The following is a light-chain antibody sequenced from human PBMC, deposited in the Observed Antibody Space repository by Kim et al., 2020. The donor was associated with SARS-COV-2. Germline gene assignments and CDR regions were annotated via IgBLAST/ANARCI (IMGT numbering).Light chain of an antibody. V-gene: IGLV2-14*03. CDR1: SSDVGGYNY. Sequence: QSITISCTGTSSDVGGYNYVSCYQHHAGKAPNLMIYDVSNRPSGVSNRFSGSKSGNTASLTISGLQAEDEADYYCSSFTTISTVVFGGGTQLTVL. CDR3: SSFTTISTVV. J-gene: IGLJ2*01. CDR2: DVS.